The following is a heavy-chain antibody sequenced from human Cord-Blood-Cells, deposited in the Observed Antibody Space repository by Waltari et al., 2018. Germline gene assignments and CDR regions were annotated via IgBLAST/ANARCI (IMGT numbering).Heavy chain of an antibody. J-gene: IGHJ4*02. CDR1: GGPISSSSYY. CDR3: ARLGREVVIAS. Sequence: QLQLQESGPGLVKPSETLSLTCTVSGGPISSSSYYWGWIRQPPGKGLGWIGGIYYSGSNYYNPSLKSRVTISVDTSKNQFSLKLSSVTAADTAVYYCARLGREVVIASWGQGTLVTVSS. CDR2: IYYSGSN. V-gene: IGHV4-39*01. D-gene: IGHD2-21*01.